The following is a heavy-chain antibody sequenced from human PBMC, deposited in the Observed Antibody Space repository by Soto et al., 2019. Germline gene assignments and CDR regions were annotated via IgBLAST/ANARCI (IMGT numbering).Heavy chain of an antibody. J-gene: IGHJ6*02. CDR3: AKVLGLWSTYYYYYGMDV. CDR2: ISGSGGST. D-gene: IGHD5-18*01. V-gene: IGHV3-23*01. Sequence: WGSLRLPCAASGFTYSSDAMSWVRQAQGERLEWVSAISGSGGSTYYADSVKGRFTISRDNSKNTLYLQMNSLRAEDTAVYYCAKVLGLWSTYYYYYGMDVWGQGTTVTVSS. CDR1: GFTYSSDA.